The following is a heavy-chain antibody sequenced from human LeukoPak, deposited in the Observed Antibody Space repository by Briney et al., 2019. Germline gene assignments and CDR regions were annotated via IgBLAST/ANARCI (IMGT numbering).Heavy chain of an antibody. CDR3: ARGRVGATAGRPNFDY. Sequence: SETLSLTFSVYGASFIGSYWSCIRQPPGKWLEWIGEINHSGTTNDNPSLPSRVTISADTSKNQSSLKPSSVADADTAVYYCARGRVGATAGRPNFDYWGQGTLVTVSS. V-gene: IGHV4-34*01. CDR2: INHSGTT. CDR1: GASFIGSY. J-gene: IGHJ4*02. D-gene: IGHD1-26*01.